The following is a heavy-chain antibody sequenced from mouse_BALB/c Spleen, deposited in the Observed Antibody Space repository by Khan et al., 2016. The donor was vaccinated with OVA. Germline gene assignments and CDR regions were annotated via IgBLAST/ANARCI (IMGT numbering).Heavy chain of an antibody. CDR2: ISYSGST. J-gene: IGHJ4*01. CDR1: GYSITSDYA. V-gene: IGHV3-2*02. CDR3: ASELGRYYALDY. Sequence: EVQLQESRPGLVKPSQSLSLTCTVTGYSITSDYAWNWIRQFPGNKLEWMGYISYSGSTTYNPSLKSRISITRDTSKDQFFLQLKSVTSEDTATYYCASELGRYYALDYWGQGTSVTVSS. D-gene: IGHD4-1*01.